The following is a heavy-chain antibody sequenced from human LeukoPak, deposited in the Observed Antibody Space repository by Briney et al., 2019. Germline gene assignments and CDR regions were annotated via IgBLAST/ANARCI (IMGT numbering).Heavy chain of an antibody. V-gene: IGHV1-2*02. CDR3: ARRAIGYCSGGSCYNYFDY. CDR1: GYTFTGYY. Sequence: AASVKVSCKASGYTFTGYYMHWVRRAPGQGLEWMGWINPNSGGTNYAQKFQGRVTMTRDTSISTAYMELSRLRSDDTAVYYCARRAIGYCSGGSCYNYFDYWGQGTLVTVSS. CDR2: INPNSGGT. J-gene: IGHJ4*02. D-gene: IGHD2-15*01.